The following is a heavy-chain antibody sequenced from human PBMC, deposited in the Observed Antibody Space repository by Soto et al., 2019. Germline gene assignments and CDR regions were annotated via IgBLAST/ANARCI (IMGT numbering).Heavy chain of an antibody. CDR3: TKEKSVINSGYDAFVI. V-gene: IGHV3-48*03. D-gene: IGHD5-12*01. CDR1: GFTVSSYE. CDR2: ISISGGTI. J-gene: IGHJ3*02. Sequence: EVQLVESGGGLVQPGGSLRLSCAASGFTVSSYEMDWVRQAPGKGLEWVAYISISGGTIYYGDSVEGRFTISRDNADNSMYLQINSLRAEDTAVYYCTKEKSVINSGYDAFVIWGRGTVVTVSS.